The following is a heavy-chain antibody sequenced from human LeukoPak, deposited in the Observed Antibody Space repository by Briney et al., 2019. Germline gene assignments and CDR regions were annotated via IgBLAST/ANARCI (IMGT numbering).Heavy chain of an antibody. D-gene: IGHD2-2*01. Sequence: GGSLRLSCGASGFTFNNYAMSWVRQAPGKGLEWVSSISGSGGSTYYADSVKGRFTIARDSSKNTLYLQMNTLRAEDTAVYYCVTYQLLLYGFDYWGQGTLVTVSS. V-gene: IGHV3-23*01. CDR1: GFTFNNYA. CDR3: VTYQLLLYGFDY. CDR2: ISGSGGST. J-gene: IGHJ4*02.